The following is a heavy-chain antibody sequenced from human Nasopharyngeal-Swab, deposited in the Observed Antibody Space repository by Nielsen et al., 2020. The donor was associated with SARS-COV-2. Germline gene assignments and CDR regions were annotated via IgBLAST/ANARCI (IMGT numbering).Heavy chain of an antibody. J-gene: IGHJ4*02. CDR3: ARGRGITVTTPSPVFDY. CDR1: GGSFSGYY. CDR2: INHSGSI. Sequence: GSLRLSCAVYGGSFSGYYWSWIRQSPGKGLEWIGEINHSGSINYNLSLKSRVTISVETSKNQFSLKLSSVTAADTAAYYCARGRGITVTTPSPVFDYWGQGTLVTVSS. D-gene: IGHD1-20*01. V-gene: IGHV4-34*01.